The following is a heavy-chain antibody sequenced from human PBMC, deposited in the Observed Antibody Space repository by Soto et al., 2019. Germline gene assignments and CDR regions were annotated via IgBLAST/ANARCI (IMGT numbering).Heavy chain of an antibody. V-gene: IGHV4-61*08. Sequence: SETLSLTCDVSGDTISTGGYTWAWIRQPPGKGLEWIGYIYYSGSTNYNPSLKSRVTISVDTSKNQFSLKLSSVTAADTAVYYCATSQLEPLDLFYWGQGTLVTVSS. D-gene: IGHD1-1*01. CDR2: IYYSGST. CDR1: GDTISTGGYT. J-gene: IGHJ4*02. CDR3: ATSQLEPLDLFY.